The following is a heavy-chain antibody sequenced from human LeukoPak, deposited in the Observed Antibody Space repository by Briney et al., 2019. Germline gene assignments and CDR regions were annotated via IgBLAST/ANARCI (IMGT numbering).Heavy chain of an antibody. CDR2: IYYSGST. CDR1: GGSISSGGYY. Sequence: PSETLSLTCTVSGGSISSGGYYWSWIRQHPGKGLEWIGYIYYSGSTYYNPSLKSQVTISVDTSKNQFSLKLSSVTAADTAVYYCARVEEKCSGGSCLRIFDYWGQGTLVTVSS. V-gene: IGHV4-31*01. CDR3: ARVEEKCSGGSCLRIFDY. J-gene: IGHJ4*02. D-gene: IGHD2-15*01.